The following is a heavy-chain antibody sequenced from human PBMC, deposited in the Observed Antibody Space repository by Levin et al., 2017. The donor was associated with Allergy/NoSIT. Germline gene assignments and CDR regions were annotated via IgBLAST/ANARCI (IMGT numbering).Heavy chain of an antibody. Sequence: GGSLRLSCAASGFTFSSYAMSWVRQAPGKGLEWVSAISGSGGSTYYADYMKARFTISRDNSKTTLYLQMNSLRAEDTAVYYCAREAGRGHHYGLQSCLESWGQAALVAVSS. J-gene: IGHJ5*02. CDR1: GFTFSSYA. CDR2: ISGSGGST. D-gene: IGHD5-18*01. CDR3: AREAGRGHHYGLQSCLES. V-gene: IGHV3-23*01.